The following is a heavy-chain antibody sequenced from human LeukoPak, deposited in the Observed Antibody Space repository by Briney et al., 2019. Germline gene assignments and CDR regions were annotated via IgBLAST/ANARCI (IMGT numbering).Heavy chain of an antibody. Sequence: NPSETLSLTCTVSGGSINTNSYSWGWIRQAPGKGLEWIGSIYYSGTTYYNPSLRSRVTISVDTSKNQFSLKLSSVTAADTAVYYCARGTVYDFWAQGTLITVSS. V-gene: IGHV4-39*01. CDR2: IYYSGTT. CDR3: ARGTVYDF. D-gene: IGHD2-8*01. CDR1: GGSINTNSYS. J-gene: IGHJ4*02.